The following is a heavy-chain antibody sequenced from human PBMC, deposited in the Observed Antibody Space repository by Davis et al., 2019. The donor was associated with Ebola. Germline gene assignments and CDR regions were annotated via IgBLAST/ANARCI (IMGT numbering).Heavy chain of an antibody. CDR2: ISISSRFT. V-gene: IGHV3-11*06. Sequence: GESLKISCAASGFSFSDYYMSWIRQAPGKGLEWVSYISISSRFTNYADFVKGRFTISRDNAKNSLYLQMNSLRAEDTAVYYCARGPRKMATTNFNYWGQGTLVTVSS. CDR1: GFSFSDYY. J-gene: IGHJ4*02. D-gene: IGHD5-24*01. CDR3: ARGPRKMATTNFNY.